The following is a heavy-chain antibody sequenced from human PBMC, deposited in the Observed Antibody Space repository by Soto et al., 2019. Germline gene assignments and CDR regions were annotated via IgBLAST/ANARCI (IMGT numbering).Heavy chain of an antibody. Sequence: EVQLLESGGGLVQPGGSLRLSCAASGFTFSTYAMTWVRQAPGKGLEWVSAISGSGSKTYYADPVKGRFTISRDDSKGTLYLQMNSLRAEDTAVYYCARDPSHSYYTLFYYFDYWGQGTLVTVSS. CDR2: ISGSGSKT. CDR3: ARDPSHSYYTLFYYFDY. J-gene: IGHJ4*02. CDR1: GFTFSTYA. V-gene: IGHV3-23*01. D-gene: IGHD1-26*01.